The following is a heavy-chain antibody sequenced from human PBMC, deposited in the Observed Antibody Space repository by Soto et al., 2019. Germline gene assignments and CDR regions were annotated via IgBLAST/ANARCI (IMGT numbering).Heavy chain of an antibody. Sequence: EVQLVESGGGLVQTGGSLRLSCAASGFTLSDHYMDWVRQAPGKGLEWVGRSRNKANSYSTEYAASVKGRFTISRDESKNSLYLQMNSLKTEDTAVYYCARFSGSYTRGLDYWGQGTLVTVSS. D-gene: IGHD1-26*01. CDR1: GFTLSDHY. J-gene: IGHJ4*02. CDR3: ARFSGSYTRGLDY. CDR2: SRNKANSYST. V-gene: IGHV3-72*01.